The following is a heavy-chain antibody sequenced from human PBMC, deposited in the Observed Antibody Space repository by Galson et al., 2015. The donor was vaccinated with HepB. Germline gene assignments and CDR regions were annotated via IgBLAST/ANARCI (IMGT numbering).Heavy chain of an antibody. CDR1: GFTFRSYS. CDR2: MSSSTNYI. CDR3: ATNTPAAVMRASGMDV. D-gene: IGHD2-2*01. V-gene: IGHV3-21*01. J-gene: IGHJ6*02. Sequence: SLRLSCAASGFTFRSYSMNWVRQAPGKGLEWVSSMSSSTNYIYYADSVKGRFTVSIDNAKNSLFLQMNSLRAEDTAVYYCATNTPAAVMRASGMDVWGQGTAVTVSS.